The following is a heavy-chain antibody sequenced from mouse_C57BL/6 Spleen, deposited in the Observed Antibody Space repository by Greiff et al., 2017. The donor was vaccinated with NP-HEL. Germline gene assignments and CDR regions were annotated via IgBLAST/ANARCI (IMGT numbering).Heavy chain of an antibody. D-gene: IGHD4-1*01. V-gene: IGHV2-2*01. J-gene: IGHJ1*03. Sequence: VKLMESGPGLVQPSQSLSITCTVSGFSLTSYGVHWVRQSPGKGLEWLGVIWSGGSTDYNAAFISRLSISKDNSKSQVFFKMNSLQADDTAIYYCASNSGLGLRDWYFDVWGTGTTVTVSS. CDR3: ASNSGLGLRDWYFDV. CDR1: GFSLTSYG. CDR2: IWSGGST.